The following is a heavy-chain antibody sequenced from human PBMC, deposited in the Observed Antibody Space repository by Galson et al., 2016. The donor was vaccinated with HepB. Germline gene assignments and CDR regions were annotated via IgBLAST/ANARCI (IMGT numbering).Heavy chain of an antibody. CDR2: ISGSGGST. J-gene: IGHJ4*02. CDR1: GFTFSSYA. Sequence: SLRLSCAASGFTFSSYAMSWVRQAPGKGLEWVSAISGSGGSTYYADSVKGRFTISRDNSKNTLYLQMNSLRAEDTAVYYCAKGGTAAAGTPWGFDYWGQGTLVTVSS. V-gene: IGHV3-23*01. CDR3: AKGGTAAAGTPWGFDY. D-gene: IGHD6-13*01.